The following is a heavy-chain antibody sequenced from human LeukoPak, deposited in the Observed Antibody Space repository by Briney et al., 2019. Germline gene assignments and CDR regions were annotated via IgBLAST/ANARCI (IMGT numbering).Heavy chain of an antibody. CDR2: ISWNSGSI. CDR3: AKVSGSTPIVYFDY. D-gene: IGHD2-15*01. Sequence: GRPLRLSCAASGFTFDDYAMHWVRQAPGKGLEWASGISWNSGSIGYADSVEGRFTISRDNAKNSLYLQMNSLRAEDTALYYCAKVSGSTPIVYFDYWGQGTLVTVSS. V-gene: IGHV3-9*01. J-gene: IGHJ4*02. CDR1: GFTFDDYA.